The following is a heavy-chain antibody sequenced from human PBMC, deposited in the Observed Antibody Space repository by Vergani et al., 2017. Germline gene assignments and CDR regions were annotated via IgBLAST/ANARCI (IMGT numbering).Heavy chain of an antibody. CDR1: GFTFSSYA. V-gene: IGHV3-23*01. Sequence: EVQLLESGGGLVQPGGSLRLSCAASGFTFSSYAMSWVRQAPGKGLEWVSAISGSGGSTYYADSVKGRFTISRDNSKNTLYLQMNSLRAENTAVYYCAKREGAXRFLEWLYPYGMDVWGQGP. D-gene: IGHD3-3*01. CDR3: AKREGAXRFLEWLYPYGMDV. J-gene: IGHJ6*02. CDR2: ISGSGGST.